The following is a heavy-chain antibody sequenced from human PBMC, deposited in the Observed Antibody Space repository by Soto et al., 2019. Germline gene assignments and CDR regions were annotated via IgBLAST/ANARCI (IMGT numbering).Heavy chain of an antibody. Sequence: PGGSLRLSCAASGFTFSDYYMSWIRQAPGKGLEWVSDVSGSGGSIYYADSVKGRFTISRDNSKNTLYLQMNSLRAEDTAVYYCANRPYDRGYWGQGTLVTVSS. V-gene: IGHV3-23*01. CDR1: GFTFSDYY. J-gene: IGHJ4*02. CDR3: ANRPYDRGY. D-gene: IGHD3-22*01. CDR2: VSGSGGSI.